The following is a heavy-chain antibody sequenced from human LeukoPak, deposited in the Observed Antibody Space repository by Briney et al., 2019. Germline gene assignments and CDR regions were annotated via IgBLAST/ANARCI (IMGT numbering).Heavy chain of an antibody. CDR3: ARALVRNSSGSPPPY. CDR2: INPNSGGT. V-gene: IGHV1-2*02. D-gene: IGHD3-22*01. CDR1: GYTFTGYY. Sequence: GASVKVSCKASGYTFTGYYMHWVRQAPGQGLEWMGWINPNSGGTDYAQKFQGRVTMTRDTSISTAYMELSRLRSDDTAVYYCARALVRNSSGSPPPYWGQGTLVTVSS. J-gene: IGHJ4*02.